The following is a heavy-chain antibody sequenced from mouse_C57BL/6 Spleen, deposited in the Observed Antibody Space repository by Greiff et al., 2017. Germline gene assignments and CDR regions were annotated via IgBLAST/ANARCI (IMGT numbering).Heavy chain of an antibody. CDR2: ISDGGSYT. D-gene: IGHD2-3*01. V-gene: IGHV5-4*01. CDR3: ARGDDGYYDY. J-gene: IGHJ2*01. Sequence: EVQVVESGGGLAKPGGSLKLSCAASGFTFSSYAMSWVRQTPEQRLEWVATISDGGSYTYYPDNVKGRFTISRDNAKNNLYLQMSHLKSEDTAMYYCARGDDGYYDYWGQGTTLTVSS. CDR1: GFTFSSYA.